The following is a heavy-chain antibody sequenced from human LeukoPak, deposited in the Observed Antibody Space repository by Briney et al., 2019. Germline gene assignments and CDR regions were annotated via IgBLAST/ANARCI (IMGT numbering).Heavy chain of an antibody. CDR2: IYHSGST. CDR3: TRAASSGPLFTYHMDV. CDR1: GYSISSGYY. V-gene: IGHV4-38-2*02. D-gene: IGHD3-22*01. J-gene: IGHJ6*03. Sequence: SETLSLTCTISGYSISSGYYWGWIRQPPGKGLEWIGSIYHSGSTYYNPSLKSRVTISVDTSKNQFSLKLTSVTAADTAVYYCTRAASSGPLFTYHMDVWGKGTTVTVSS.